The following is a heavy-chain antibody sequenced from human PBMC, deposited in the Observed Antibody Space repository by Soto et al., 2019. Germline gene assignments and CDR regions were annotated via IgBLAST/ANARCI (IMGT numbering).Heavy chain of an antibody. D-gene: IGHD3-10*01. CDR2: ITSSGDNT. V-gene: IGHV3-23*01. J-gene: IGHJ5*02. CDR3: AKDLSNYPPSGGAYYKQGCDL. Sequence: EVQLLDSGGDLVQPGGSLRLSCAASGFTFNFYSMSWVRQAPGRGLEWDSSITSSGDNTYYPDSVKGRFTISRDNSKNTLYQQMNSLEVENTAVYYCAKDLSNYPPSGGAYYKQGCDLWGQGTMVTVSS. CDR1: GFTFNFYS.